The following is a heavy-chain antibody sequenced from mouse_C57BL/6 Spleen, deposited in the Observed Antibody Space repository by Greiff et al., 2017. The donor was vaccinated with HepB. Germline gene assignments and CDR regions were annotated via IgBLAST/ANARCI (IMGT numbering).Heavy chain of an antibody. V-gene: IGHV1-82*01. D-gene: IGHD2-3*01. Sequence: VQLQQSGPELVKPGASVKISCKASGYAFSSSWMNWVKQRPGKGLEWIGRIYPGDGDTNYNGKFKGQATLTADKSSSTAYMQLSSLTSEDSAVYFCARGWRDYWGQGTTLTVSS. CDR1: GYAFSSSW. J-gene: IGHJ2*01. CDR3: ARGWRDY. CDR2: IYPGDGDT.